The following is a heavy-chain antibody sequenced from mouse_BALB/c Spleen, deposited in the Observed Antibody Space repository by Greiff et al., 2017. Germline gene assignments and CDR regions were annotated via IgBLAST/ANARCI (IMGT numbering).Heavy chain of an antibody. CDR2: INSNGGST. D-gene: IGHD4-1*01. J-gene: IGHJ3*01. CDR1: GFTFSSYG. Sequence: EVKLVESGGGLVQPGGSLKLSCAASGFTFSSYGMSWVRQTPDKRLELVATINSNGGSTYYPDSVKGRFTISRDNAKNTLYLQMSSLKSEDTAMYYCARELGRAYWGQGTLVTVSA. V-gene: IGHV5-6-3*01. CDR3: ARELGRAY.